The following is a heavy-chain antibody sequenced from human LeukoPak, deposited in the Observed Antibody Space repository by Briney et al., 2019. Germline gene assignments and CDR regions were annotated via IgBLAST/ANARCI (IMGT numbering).Heavy chain of an antibody. CDR3: ARERIHGDYRFDY. D-gene: IGHD4-17*01. J-gene: IGHJ4*02. V-gene: IGHV4-34*01. CDR1: GGSFSGYY. CDR2: INHSGST. Sequence: SETLSLTCAVYGGSFSGYYWSWIRQPPGKGLEWIGEINHSGSTNYNPSLKSRVTISVDTSKNQFSLKLSSVTAADTAVYYCARERIHGDYRFDYWGQGTLVTVSS.